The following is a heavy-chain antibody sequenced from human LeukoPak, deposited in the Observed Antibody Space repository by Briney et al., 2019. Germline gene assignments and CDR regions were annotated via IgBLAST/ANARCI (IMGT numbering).Heavy chain of an antibody. D-gene: IGHD3-3*01. CDR2: ISYGGSNK. V-gene: IGHV3-30*18. J-gene: IGHJ3*02. CDR1: GFTFSSYG. Sequence: GGSLRLSCAASGFTFSSYGMHWVRQAPGKGLEWVAVISYGGSNKYYADSVKGRFTISRDNSKNTLYLQMNSLRAEDMAVYYCAKGEFIYDFWSGYSDDAFDIWGQGTMVTVSS. CDR3: AKGEFIYDFWSGYSDDAFDI.